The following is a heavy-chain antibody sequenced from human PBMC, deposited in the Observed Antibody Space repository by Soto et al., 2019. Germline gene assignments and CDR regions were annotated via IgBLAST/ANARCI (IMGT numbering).Heavy chain of an antibody. V-gene: IGHV3-23*01. CDR1: GFTFSSYA. D-gene: IGHD6-13*01. CDR3: AKVTKRAAAGRYEYYKYGMDV. J-gene: IGHJ6*02. CDR2: ISGSGGST. Sequence: PGGSLRLSCAASGFTFSSYATSWVRQAPGKGLEWVSAISGSGGSTYYADSVKGRFTISRDNSKNTLYLQMNSLRAEDTAVYYCAKVTKRAAAGRYEYYKYGMDVWGQGTTVTVSS.